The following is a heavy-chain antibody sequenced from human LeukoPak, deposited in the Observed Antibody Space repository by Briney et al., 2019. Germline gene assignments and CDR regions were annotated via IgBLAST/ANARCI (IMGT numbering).Heavy chain of an antibody. V-gene: IGHV4-59*01. Sequence: SETLSLTCTVSGGSISSYYWSWIRQPPGKGLEWIVYIYYSVSSNYTPSLKSRVPISVDTSKNQFSLKLSSVTAADTAVYYCAREMVRGSGVIDYWGQGTLVTVSS. J-gene: IGHJ4*02. D-gene: IGHD3-10*01. CDR2: IYYSVSS. CDR1: GGSISSYY. CDR3: AREMVRGSGVIDY.